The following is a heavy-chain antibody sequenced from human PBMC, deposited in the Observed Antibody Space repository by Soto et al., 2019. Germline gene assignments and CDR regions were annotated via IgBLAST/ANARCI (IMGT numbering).Heavy chain of an antibody. V-gene: IGHV3-74*01. J-gene: IGHJ3*02. D-gene: IGHD3-10*01. CDR1: GFTFSSYW. CDR3: ARAVGWFGELIDAFDI. Sequence: EVQLVESGGGLVQPGGSLRLSCAASGFTFSSYWMHWVRQAPGKGLVWVSRINSDGSSTSYADSVKGRFTISRDNAKNTLYLQMNRLRAEDTAVYYCARAVGWFGELIDAFDIWGQGTMVTVSS. CDR2: INSDGSST.